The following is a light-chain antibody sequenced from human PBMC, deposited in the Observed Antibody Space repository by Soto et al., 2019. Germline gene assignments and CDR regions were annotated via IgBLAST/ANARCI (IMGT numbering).Light chain of an antibody. V-gene: IGLV6-57*04. J-gene: IGLJ2*01. CDR1: SGSIASNY. CDR3: QSYDSSNPVV. Sequence: NFMLTQPHSVSESPGKTVTISCTRSSGSIASNYVQWYQQRPGSAPTTVIYEDNQRPSGVPVRFSGSIDSSSNSASLPISGLKTEDEADYYCQSYDSSNPVVFGGGTKLTVL. CDR2: EDN.